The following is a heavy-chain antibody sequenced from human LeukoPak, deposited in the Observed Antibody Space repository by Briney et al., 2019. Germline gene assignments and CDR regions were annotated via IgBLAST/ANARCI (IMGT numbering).Heavy chain of an antibody. CDR3: ARSTTVTTGGWFDP. V-gene: IGHV1-2*02. CDR2: INPNSSGT. D-gene: IGHD4-17*01. CDR1: GYTFTGYY. Sequence: WASVKVSCKASGYTFTGYYMHWVRQAPGQGLEWMGWINPNSSGTDYAQKFQGRVTMTRDTSISTAYMELSRLRSDDTAVYYCARSTTVTTGGWFDPWGQGTLVTVSS. J-gene: IGHJ5*02.